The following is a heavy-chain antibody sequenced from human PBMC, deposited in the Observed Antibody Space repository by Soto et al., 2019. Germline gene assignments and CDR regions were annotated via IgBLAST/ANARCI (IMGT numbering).Heavy chain of an antibody. CDR1: GFTFSSYA. CDR3: ARGEQWLVHY. V-gene: IGHV3-30-3*01. Sequence: PGGSLRLSCAASGFTFSSYAMHWVRQAPGKGLEWVTVISYDGSNRDYADSVKGRFTISRDNSKNTLYLQMNSLRTEDSAMYYCARGEQWLVHYWGPGTLVTVYS. J-gene: IGHJ4*02. CDR2: ISYDGSNR. D-gene: IGHD6-19*01.